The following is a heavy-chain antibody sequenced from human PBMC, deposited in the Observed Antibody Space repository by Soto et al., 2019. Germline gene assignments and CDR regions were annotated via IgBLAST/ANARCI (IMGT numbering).Heavy chain of an antibody. CDR1: GFTFGDYA. D-gene: IGHD1-26*01. CDR2: IRSNTYGGTT. Sequence: GGSLRLSCTVSGFTFGDYAMSWFRQAPGKGLEWVGFIRSNTYGGTTEYAASVKGRFTISRDDSKSIAYLQMNSLKSEDTAVYYCSRGKLRGLLADPWGQGSLVTGSS. J-gene: IGHJ5*02. CDR3: SRGKLRGLLADP. V-gene: IGHV3-49*03.